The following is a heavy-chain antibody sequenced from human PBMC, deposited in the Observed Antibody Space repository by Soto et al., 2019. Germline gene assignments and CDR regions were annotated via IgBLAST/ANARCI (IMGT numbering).Heavy chain of an antibody. Sequence: PSETLSLTCTVSGASISGTGWYWGWIRQPPGKGLEWIGTMFYGGSTSYNPSLKSRVTISVDTSKNQFSLSLSSVAAADSSVYYCAKLTPLGVVVPAAMFDFYYMDVWGNGTTVTVSS. V-gene: IGHV4-39*01. D-gene: IGHD2-2*01. CDR2: MFYGGST. J-gene: IGHJ6*03. CDR1: GASISGTGWY. CDR3: AKLTPLGVVVPAAMFDFYYMDV.